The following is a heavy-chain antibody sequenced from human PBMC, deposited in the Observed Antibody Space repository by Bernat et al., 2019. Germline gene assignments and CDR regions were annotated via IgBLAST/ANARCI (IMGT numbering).Heavy chain of an antibody. Sequence: EVQLLDSGGGLVQPGGSLRLSCAGSGFTFSNYAMSWVRQAPGKGPEWVSTISDSGGRTYYADSVKGRFTISRDNSKSTLYLQMNGLRAEDTAVYYCATLTRDIAAAGWERSCQHWGQGTLVTVSS. CDR1: GFTFSNYA. CDR2: ISDSGGRT. V-gene: IGHV3-23*01. J-gene: IGHJ1*01. D-gene: IGHD6-13*01. CDR3: ATLTRDIAAAGWERSCQH.